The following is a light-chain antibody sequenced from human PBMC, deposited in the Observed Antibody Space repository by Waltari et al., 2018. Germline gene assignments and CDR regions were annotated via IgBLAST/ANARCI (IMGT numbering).Light chain of an antibody. Sequence: QSALTQPASVSGSPGQSITISCTGTSNYIGGHDFVSWYQQHPGQAPKLLIYDVTKRASGISRRFSGPKSGNTASLTISGLQAEDEADYYCFSFTPTSRLAMFAGGTKLTV. CDR2: DVT. J-gene: IGLJ3*02. CDR3: FSFTPTSRLAM. V-gene: IGLV2-14*03. CDR1: SNYIGGHDF.